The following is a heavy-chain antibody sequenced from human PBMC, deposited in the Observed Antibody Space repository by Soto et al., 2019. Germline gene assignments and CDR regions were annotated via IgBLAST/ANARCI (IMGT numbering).Heavy chain of an antibody. Sequence: GGSLCLYCRFSGFTFNNSGRHWVRQAPGKGLEWMAVISYDGSEKHYADSMKGRLTISRDNSKDTLHLQMNSLRAEDTAIYFCVKDRVPGAYGHYYGMDVWGQGTTVTVSS. D-gene: IGHD5-12*01. J-gene: IGHJ6*02. CDR2: ISYDGSEK. CDR3: VKDRVPGAYGHYYGMDV. V-gene: IGHV3-30*18. CDR1: GFTFNNSG.